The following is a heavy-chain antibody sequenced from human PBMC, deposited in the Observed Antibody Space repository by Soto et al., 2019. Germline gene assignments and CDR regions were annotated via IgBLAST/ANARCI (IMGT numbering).Heavy chain of an antibody. CDR3: ARSEDYYYYGMDV. J-gene: IGHJ6*02. Sequence: EASVKVSCKASGGTFSSYAISWVRQAPGQGLEWMGGIIPIFGTANYAQKFQGRVTITADESTSTAYMELSSLRSEDTAVYYCARSEDYYYYGMDVWGQGTTVTVSS. V-gene: IGHV1-69*13. CDR2: IIPIFGTA. CDR1: GGTFSSYA.